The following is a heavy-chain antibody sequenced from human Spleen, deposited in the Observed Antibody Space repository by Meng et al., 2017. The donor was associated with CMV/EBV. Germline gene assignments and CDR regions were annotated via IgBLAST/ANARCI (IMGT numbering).Heavy chain of an antibody. CDR1: GFTFDDYA. CDR3: ARVYYDSTNYYFSFGY. D-gene: IGHD3-22*01. V-gene: IGHV3-30*04. J-gene: IGHJ4*02. Sequence: GESLKISCTASGFTFDDYAMHWVRQAPGKGLEWVAVISYDGDKKFYTDSVKGRFTISRDNSKSTLILQMSSLRSEDTAVYYCARVYYDSTNYYFSFGYWGQGTLVTVSS. CDR2: ISYDGDKK.